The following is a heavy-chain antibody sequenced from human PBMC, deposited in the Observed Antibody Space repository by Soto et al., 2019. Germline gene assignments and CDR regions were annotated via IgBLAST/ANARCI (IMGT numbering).Heavy chain of an antibody. Sequence: TCAISGDSVSSNSAAWNWIRLSPSRGLEWLARTYYRSRWYNDYAVSVRSRITVNPDTSKNQFSLQLTSVTPEDTAVYYCAGTTSHQWYYMDVWGKGTTVTVS. CDR2: TYYRSRWYN. CDR1: GDSVSSNSAA. D-gene: IGHD1-7*01. J-gene: IGHJ6*03. CDR3: AGTTSHQWYYMDV. V-gene: IGHV6-1*01.